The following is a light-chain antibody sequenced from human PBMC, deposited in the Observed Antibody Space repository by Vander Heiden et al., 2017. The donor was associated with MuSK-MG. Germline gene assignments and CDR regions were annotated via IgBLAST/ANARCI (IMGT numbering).Light chain of an antibody. CDR1: QGLSSW. J-gene: IGKJ4*01. V-gene: IGKV1-12*01. CDR3: QQANSFPLT. CDR2: AAS. Sequence: DIQMTQSPSSLSASVGARVTITCRASQGLSSWLAWYQQEPGKAPKLLIYAASSLQSGVPSRFSGSGSGTDFTLTINSLQPEDFATYYCQQANSFPLTFGGGTKVEIK.